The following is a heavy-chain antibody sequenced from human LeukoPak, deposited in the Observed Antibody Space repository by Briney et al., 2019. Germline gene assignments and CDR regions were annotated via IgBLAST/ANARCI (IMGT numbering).Heavy chain of an antibody. V-gene: IGHV1-2*02. CDR1: GYTFTGYY. Sequence: VASVKVSCKASGYTFTGYYMHWVRQAPGQGLEWMGWINPNSGGTNYAQKFQGRVTMTRDTSISTAYMELSRLRSDDTAVYYCASSGGRTYYYYYYMDVWGKGTTVTVSS. D-gene: IGHD2-15*01. CDR2: INPNSGGT. J-gene: IGHJ6*03. CDR3: ASSGGRTYYYYYYMDV.